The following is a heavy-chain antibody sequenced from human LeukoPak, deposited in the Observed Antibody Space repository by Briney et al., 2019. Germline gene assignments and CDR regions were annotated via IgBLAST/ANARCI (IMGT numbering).Heavy chain of an antibody. CDR2: ISTAGDT. CDR3: ARGTYDSSGWYEGHFDY. D-gene: IGHD6-19*01. V-gene: IGHV3-13*01. Sequence: PGGSLRLSWAASGFTFSSYDMHWVRQATEKGLEWVSAISTAGDTYYPGSVKGLFTISRENAKNSLYLQMNSLTAGDTAVYYCARGTYDSSGWYEGHFDYWGQGTLVTVSS. J-gene: IGHJ4*02. CDR1: GFTFSSYD.